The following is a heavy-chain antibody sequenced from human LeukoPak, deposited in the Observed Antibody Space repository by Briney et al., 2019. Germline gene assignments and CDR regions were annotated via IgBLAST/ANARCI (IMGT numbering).Heavy chain of an antibody. D-gene: IGHD3-10*02. CDR2: IYYSGST. Sequence: SGTLSLTCTVSGGSISSGGYYWSWIRQHPGKGLEWIGYIYYSGSTYYNPSLKSRVTISVDTSKNQFSLKLSSVTAADTAVYYCARSDYYVDDIWSQGTMVTVSS. V-gene: IGHV4-31*03. CDR1: GGSISSGGYY. J-gene: IGHJ3*02. CDR3: ARSDYYVDDI.